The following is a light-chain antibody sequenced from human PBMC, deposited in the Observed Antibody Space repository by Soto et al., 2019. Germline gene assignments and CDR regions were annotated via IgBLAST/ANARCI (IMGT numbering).Light chain of an antibody. CDR1: QSVSSS. CDR3: QQYNKWWT. J-gene: IGKJ1*01. CDR2: GAS. Sequence: EIVMTQSPATLSVSPGERATLSCRASQSVSSSLAWYQQKPGQAPRLLIYGASTRATGIPARFSGSGSGIEFTLTISSLQSEDFAVYYCQQYNKWWTFGQGTKVEIK. V-gene: IGKV3-15*01.